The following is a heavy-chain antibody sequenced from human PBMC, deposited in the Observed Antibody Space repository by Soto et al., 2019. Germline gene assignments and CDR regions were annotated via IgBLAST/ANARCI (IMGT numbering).Heavy chain of an antibody. D-gene: IGHD2-8*01. CDR1: GFTFSSYS. CDR3: ARAGIVLMVYAGAAENYGMDV. V-gene: IGHV3-21*01. Sequence: EVQLVESGGGLVKPGGSLRLSCAASGFTFSSYSMNWVRQAPGKGLEWVSSISSSSSYLYYADSVKGRFTISRDNAKNSLYLQMNSLRAEDTAVYYCARAGIVLMVYAGAAENYGMDVWGQGTTVTVSS. J-gene: IGHJ6*02. CDR2: ISSSSSYL.